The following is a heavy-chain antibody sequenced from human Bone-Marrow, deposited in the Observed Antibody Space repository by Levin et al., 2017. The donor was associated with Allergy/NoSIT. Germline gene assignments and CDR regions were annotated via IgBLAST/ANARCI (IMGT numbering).Heavy chain of an antibody. J-gene: IGHJ3*01. CDR1: GFTFSTYA. Sequence: GGSLRLSCAASGFTFSTYAMSWVRQAPGKGLEWVSSISGASAGTYYADSVKGRFTISRDNSKTTLDLQMNGLRAEDTAVYYCAKLRGTTWVTRDVFDFWGQGTMVTVSS. CDR2: ISGASAGT. V-gene: IGHV3-23*01. CDR3: AKLRGTTWVTRDVFDF. D-gene: IGHD2-21*02.